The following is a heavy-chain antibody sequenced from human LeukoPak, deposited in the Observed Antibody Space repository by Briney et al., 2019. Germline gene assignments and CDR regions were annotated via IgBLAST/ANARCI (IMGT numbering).Heavy chain of an antibody. V-gene: IGHV4-34*01. J-gene: IGHJ4*02. Sequence: SETLSLTCAVYGGSFSGYYWSWIRQPPGKGLEWIGEINHSGSTNYNPSLKSRVTISVDTSKNQFSLKLSSVTAADTAVYYCARGNLPYDSSGHPVGFDYWGQGTLVTVSS. CDR3: ARGNLPYDSSGHPVGFDY. D-gene: IGHD3-22*01. CDR2: INHSGST. CDR1: GGSFSGYY.